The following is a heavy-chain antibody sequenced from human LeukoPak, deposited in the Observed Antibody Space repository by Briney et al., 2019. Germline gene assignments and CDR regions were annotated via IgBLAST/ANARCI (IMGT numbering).Heavy chain of an antibody. CDR1: GGSFSGYY. V-gene: IGHV4-34*01. CDR2: INHSGST. CDR3: ARDRGAAAAGAFDI. D-gene: IGHD6-13*01. Sequence: SETLSLTCAVYGGSFSGYYWSWIRQPPGKGLEWIGEINHSGSTNYNPSLKSRVTISVDTSKNQFSLKLSSVTAADTAVYYCARDRGAAAAGAFDIWGQGTMVTVSS. J-gene: IGHJ3*02.